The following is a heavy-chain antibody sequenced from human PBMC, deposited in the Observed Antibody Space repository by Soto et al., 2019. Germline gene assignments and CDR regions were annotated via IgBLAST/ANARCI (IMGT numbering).Heavy chain of an antibody. J-gene: IGHJ4*02. CDR3: ARRWGRTFDY. V-gene: IGHV4-59*08. CDR1: GGSISSYY. Sequence: QVQLQESGPGLVKPSETLSLTCTVSGGSISSYYWSWIRQPPGKGLEWIGYIYYSGSTNYNPSLKSRVTISVDTSKNQFSLQLRSVTAADTAVYYCARRWGRTFDYWGQGTLVTVSS. D-gene: IGHD1-26*01. CDR2: IYYSGST.